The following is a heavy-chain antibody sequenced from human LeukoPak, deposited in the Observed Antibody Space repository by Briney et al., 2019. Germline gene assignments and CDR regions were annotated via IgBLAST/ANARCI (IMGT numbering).Heavy chain of an antibody. CDR2: ISGSGDKR. CDR1: GFTFSSYA. V-gene: IGHV3-23*01. J-gene: IGHJ4*02. CDR3: AKPARTDYADY. D-gene: IGHD1-14*01. Sequence: GGSLRLSCAASGFTFSSYAMNWVRQVPGKGLEWVSSISGSGDKRHYADSVKGRFTISRDNSKNTLYLQMNSLRAEDTAVYYCAKPARTDYADYWGQGTQVTVSS.